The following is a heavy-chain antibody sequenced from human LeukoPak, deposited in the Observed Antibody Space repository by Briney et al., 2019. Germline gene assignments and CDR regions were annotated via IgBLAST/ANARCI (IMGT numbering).Heavy chain of an antibody. Sequence: GRSLRLSCAASGFAFSSYGMHWVRQAPGKGLEWVAVISYDGSNKYYADSVKGRFTIYRDNSKNTLYLQMNSLRAEDTAVYYCAKAGGSGSYPCDYWGQGTLVTVSS. CDR1: GFAFSSYG. J-gene: IGHJ4*02. V-gene: IGHV3-30*18. D-gene: IGHD1-26*01. CDR2: ISYDGSNK. CDR3: AKAGGSGSYPCDY.